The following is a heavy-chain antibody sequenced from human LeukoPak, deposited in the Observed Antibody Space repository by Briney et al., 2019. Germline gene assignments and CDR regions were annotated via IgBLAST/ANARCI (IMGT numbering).Heavy chain of an antibody. J-gene: IGHJ4*02. V-gene: IGHV3-74*01. CDR3: TRDITLTRGGRSDY. D-gene: IGHD3-10*01. CDR2: INNDGTTT. Sequence: GGSLRLSCAASGFTFSSYWIYWVRQAPGKGLVWVSRINNDGTTTNFAGSVKGRFTISRDNAKNTVYLQMNSLRAEDTAVYYCTRDITLTRGGRSDYWGQGILVTVSS. CDR1: GFTFSSYW.